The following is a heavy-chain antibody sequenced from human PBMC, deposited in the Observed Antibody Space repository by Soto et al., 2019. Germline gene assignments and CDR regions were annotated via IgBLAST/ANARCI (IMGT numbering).Heavy chain of an antibody. Sequence: ASVKVSCKASGYTFTGYYMHWVRQAPGQGLEWMGWINPNSGGTNYAQKFQGRVTITADKSTSTAYMELSSLRSEDTAVYYCARDLNYGDYNNYWGQGTLVTVSS. D-gene: IGHD4-17*01. CDR1: GYTFTGYY. V-gene: IGHV1-2*02. CDR2: INPNSGGT. J-gene: IGHJ4*02. CDR3: ARDLNYGDYNNY.